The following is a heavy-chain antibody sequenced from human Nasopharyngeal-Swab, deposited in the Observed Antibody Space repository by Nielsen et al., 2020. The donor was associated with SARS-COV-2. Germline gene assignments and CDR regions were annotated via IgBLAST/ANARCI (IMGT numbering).Heavy chain of an antibody. Sequence: WVRQAPGQGLEGLGWMIPNSGNTGYAQKFQGRVTMTRNTSTSTAYMELSSLRSEDTAVYYCARAGKIQLWFNSLYYFDYWGQGTLVTVSS. D-gene: IGHD5-18*01. CDR2: MIPNSGNT. V-gene: IGHV1-8*01. CDR3: ARAGKIQLWFNSLYYFDY. J-gene: IGHJ4*02.